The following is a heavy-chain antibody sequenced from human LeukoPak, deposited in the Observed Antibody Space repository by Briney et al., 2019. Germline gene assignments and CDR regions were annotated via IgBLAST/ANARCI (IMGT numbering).Heavy chain of an antibody. Sequence: GGSLRLSCAASGFTFSSYAMSWARQAPGKGLEWVSAISGSGGSTYYADSVKGRFTISRDNSKNTLYLQMNSLRAEDTAVYYCAKHPNYGGNTPSDYWGQGTLVTVSS. CDR3: AKHPNYGGNTPSDY. D-gene: IGHD4-23*01. J-gene: IGHJ4*02. CDR2: ISGSGGST. CDR1: GFTFSSYA. V-gene: IGHV3-23*01.